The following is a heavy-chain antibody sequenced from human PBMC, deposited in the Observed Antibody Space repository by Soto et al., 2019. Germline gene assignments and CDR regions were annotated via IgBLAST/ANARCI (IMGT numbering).Heavy chain of an antibody. J-gene: IGHJ4*02. CDR2: ISSTTNYI. V-gene: IGHV3-21*06. CDR1: GFTFTRYS. Sequence: GGSLRLACAASGFTFTRYSMNWVRQAPGKGLEWVSSISSTTNYIYYGDSMKGRFTISRDNAKNSLYLEMNSLRAEDTAVYYCARESEDLTSSFDYWGQGTLVTVSS. CDR3: ARESEDLTSSFDY.